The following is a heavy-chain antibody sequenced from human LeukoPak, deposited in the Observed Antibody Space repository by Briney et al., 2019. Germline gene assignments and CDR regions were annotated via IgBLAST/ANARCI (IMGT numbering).Heavy chain of an antibody. J-gene: IGHJ3*01. D-gene: IGHD2-15*01. CDR3: ARQQQFCSGGNCYSLNAFDL. V-gene: IGHV5-51*01. CDR2: IYPGDSDT. CDR1: GYNFITYW. Sequence: GESLKISCQGSGYNFITYWIGWVRQMPGNGLEWMGIIYPGDSDTRYSPSFQGQVTISADKSISTAYLQWSSLKASDTAMYYCARQQQFCSGGNCYSLNAFDLWGQGTVVTVSS.